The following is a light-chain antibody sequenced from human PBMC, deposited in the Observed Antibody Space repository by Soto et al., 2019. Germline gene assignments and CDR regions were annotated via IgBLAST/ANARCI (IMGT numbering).Light chain of an antibody. Sequence: ILMTQSPATLSVSPGERATLSCRASQSVSSNLAWYQQKPGQAPRLLIYGASTRATGSPARFSGSGSGTEFTLTISSLQSEDFAVYYCQQYNNWPPWTFGQGTKVEIK. CDR1: QSVSSN. CDR2: GAS. CDR3: QQYNNWPPWT. J-gene: IGKJ1*01. V-gene: IGKV3-15*01.